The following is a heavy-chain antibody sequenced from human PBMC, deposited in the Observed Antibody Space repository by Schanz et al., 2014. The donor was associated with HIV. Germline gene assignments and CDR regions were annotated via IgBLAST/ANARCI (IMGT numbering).Heavy chain of an antibody. CDR3: ARAAFSSEYYYGMDV. J-gene: IGHJ6*02. V-gene: IGHV1-69*01. CDR2: IIPTFDKT. CDR1: GGTFNTYA. D-gene: IGHD3-3*02. Sequence: QVQLVQSGAEVRKPGSSVKVSCKASGGTFNTYAISWVRQVPGQGFQWMGGIIPTFDKTNFAQKFQGRVTITADESTSTAYMELSSLRSADTAVYFCARAAFSSEYYYGMDVWGQGTTVTVSS.